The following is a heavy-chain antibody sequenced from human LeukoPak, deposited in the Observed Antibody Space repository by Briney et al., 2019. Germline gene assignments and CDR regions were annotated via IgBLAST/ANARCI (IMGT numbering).Heavy chain of an antibody. CDR1: GFTFSNYA. V-gene: IGHV3-23*01. D-gene: IGHD5-24*01. CDR2: FSFNGVTT. J-gene: IGHJ5*02. Sequence: GGSLRLSCAASGFTFSNYAMSWVRQAPGKGLEWVSTFSFNGVTTYYADSAKGRFTISRDNSKNTVYLQMNNLRAEDTAVYYCARDNSVRDEAWWFNPWGQGTLVTVSS. CDR3: ARDNSVRDEAWWFNP.